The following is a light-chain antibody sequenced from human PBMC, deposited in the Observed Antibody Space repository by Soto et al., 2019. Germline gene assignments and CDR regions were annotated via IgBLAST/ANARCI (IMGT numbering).Light chain of an antibody. J-gene: IGKJ4*01. CDR1: QTVSSY. CDR2: GVS. CDR3: QQRYNWLT. Sequence: IVLTQSPATLSLSPGERATLSCRARQTVSSYLSWYQHKPGQAPRLLIYGVSNRATGIPARFSGSGSGTDFTRTIISLEPEDSAVYYCQQRYNWLTFGGGTKVEIK. V-gene: IGKV3-11*01.